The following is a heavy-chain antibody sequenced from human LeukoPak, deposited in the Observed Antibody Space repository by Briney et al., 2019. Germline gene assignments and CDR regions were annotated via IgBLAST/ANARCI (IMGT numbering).Heavy chain of an antibody. CDR2: IIPILGIA. D-gene: IGHD6-19*01. V-gene: IGHV1-69*04. J-gene: IGHJ3*02. CDR3: ARDRGSGWSINAFDI. CDR1: GGTFSSYA. Sequence: ASVKISCKACGGTFSSYAISWVRQGPGQGLEWMGRIIPILGIANYAQKFQGRVTITADKSTSTAYMELRSLRSDDTAVYYCARDRGSGWSINAFDIWGQGTMVTVSS.